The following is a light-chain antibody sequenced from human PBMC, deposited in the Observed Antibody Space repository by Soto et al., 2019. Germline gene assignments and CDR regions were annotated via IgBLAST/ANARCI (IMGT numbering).Light chain of an antibody. CDR1: TSNIGAGYD. CDR2: GNN. Sequence: QPVLTQPPSVSGAPGQRVTISCTGSTSNIGAGYDVHWYQQLPGTAPKLLIYGNNNRPSGVPDRFSDSKSGTSASLAITGLQAEDEADYYCQSYDRSLSSPVVFGGGTKLTVL. V-gene: IGLV1-40*01. CDR3: QSYDRSLSSPVV. J-gene: IGLJ2*01.